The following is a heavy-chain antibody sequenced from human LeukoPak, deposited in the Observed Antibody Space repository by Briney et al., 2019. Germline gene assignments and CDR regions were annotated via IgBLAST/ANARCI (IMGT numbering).Heavy chain of an antibody. CDR2: IYYSGST. J-gene: IGHJ5*02. D-gene: IGHD2-21*02. CDR3: ARSDSESFDP. Sequence: SETLSLTCTVSGGSISTSSYYWGWIRQPPGKGLEWIGSIYYSGSTNYNPSLESRVTMSVDTPKNQFSLKLTSVTAADTAVYYCARSDSESFDPWGQGTLVTVSS. CDR1: GGSISTSSYY. V-gene: IGHV4-39*07.